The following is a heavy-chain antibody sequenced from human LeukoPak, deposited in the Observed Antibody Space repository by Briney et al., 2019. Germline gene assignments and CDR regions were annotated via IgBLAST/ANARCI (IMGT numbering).Heavy chain of an antibody. Sequence: EASVKVSCKASGYTFTGYYMHWVRQAPGQGLEWMGWINPNSGGTNYAQKFQGRVTMTRDTPISTAYMELSRLRSDDTAVYYCARELAVAGAHDAFDIWGQGTMVTVSS. J-gene: IGHJ3*02. CDR2: INPNSGGT. CDR3: ARELAVAGAHDAFDI. D-gene: IGHD6-19*01. CDR1: GYTFTGYY. V-gene: IGHV1-2*02.